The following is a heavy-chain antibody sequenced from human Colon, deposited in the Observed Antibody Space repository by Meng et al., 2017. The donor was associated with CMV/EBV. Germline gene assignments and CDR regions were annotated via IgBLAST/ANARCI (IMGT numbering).Heavy chain of an antibody. D-gene: IGHD3-3*01. J-gene: IGHJ4*02. CDR1: EYTFTDYY. V-gene: IGHV1-2*02. Sequence: ASEYTFTDYYLHWVRQAPGQGLEWMGWINPHNGATNFDQKFQDRVTMSRDTSITTAYMELSRLRVDDTAVYYCARGFDFWRGSDFDYWGQGTLVTVSS. CDR3: ARGFDFWRGSDFDY. CDR2: INPHNGAT.